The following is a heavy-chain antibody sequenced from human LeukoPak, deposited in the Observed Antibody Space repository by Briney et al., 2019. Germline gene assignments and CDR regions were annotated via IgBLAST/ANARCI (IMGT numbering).Heavy chain of an antibody. D-gene: IGHD4-17*01. CDR2: ISSSGTTI. J-gene: IGHJ4*02. V-gene: IGHV3-48*03. CDR3: ARPLDYGDYVPLDY. CDR1: GFNFSSYE. Sequence: PGGSLRLSCAASGFNFSSYEMNWVRQAPGKGLEWISYISSSGTTIYYADSVKGRFTISRDNAKKSLYLQMNSLRAEDTAVYYCARPLDYGDYVPLDYWGQGTLAAVSS.